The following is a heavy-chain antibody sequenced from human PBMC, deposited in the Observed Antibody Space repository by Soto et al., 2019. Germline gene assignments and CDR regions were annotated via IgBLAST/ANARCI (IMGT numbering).Heavy chain of an antibody. D-gene: IGHD6-13*01. CDR2: IIPIVGTG. CDR1: GGSFSSYA. Sequence: QVQLVQSGAEVKKPGSSVKVSCKASGGSFSSYAISWVRQAPGQGLEWMGGIIPIVGTGNYAQNFQGRVTITADESTSTGYMELSGLRSEDTAMYYCPRDMRAAGRPGMDVWGQGTTVTVSS. CDR3: PRDMRAAGRPGMDV. J-gene: IGHJ6*02. V-gene: IGHV1-69*01.